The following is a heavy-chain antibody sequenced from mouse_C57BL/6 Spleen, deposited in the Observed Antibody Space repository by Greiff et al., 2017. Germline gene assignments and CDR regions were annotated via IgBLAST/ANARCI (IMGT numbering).Heavy chain of an antibody. Sequence: VQLKESGPELVKPGASVKISCKASGYSFTGYYMNWVKQSPEKSLEWIGEINPSTGGTTYNQKFKAKATLTVDKSSSTAYMQLKSLTSEDSAVYYCASRGEYYFDYWGQGTTLTVSS. CDR3: ASRGEYYFDY. V-gene: IGHV1-42*01. CDR1: GYSFTGYY. J-gene: IGHJ2*01. CDR2: INPSTGGT.